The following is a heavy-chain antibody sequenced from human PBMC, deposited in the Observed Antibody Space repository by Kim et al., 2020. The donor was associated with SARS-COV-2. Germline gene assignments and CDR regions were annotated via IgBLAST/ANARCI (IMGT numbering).Heavy chain of an antibody. CDR3: ARDCRAWLNLGSTSCYWFDP. CDR1: GYTFTSYG. J-gene: IGHJ5*02. Sequence: ASVKVSCKASGYTFTSYGISWVRQAPGQGLEWMGWISAYNGNTNYAQKLQGRVTMTTDTSTSTAYMELRSLRSDDTAVYYCARDCRAWLNLGSTSCYWFDPWGQGTLVTVSS. CDR2: ISAYNGNT. D-gene: IGHD2-2*01. V-gene: IGHV1-18*04.